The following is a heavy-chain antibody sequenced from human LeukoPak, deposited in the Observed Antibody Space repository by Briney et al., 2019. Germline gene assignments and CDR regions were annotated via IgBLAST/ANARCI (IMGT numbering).Heavy chain of an antibody. CDR3: ARGDNYGHDY. Sequence: ASVKVSCKASGYTFSGYNLHWVRQAPGQGLEWMGRIFSHSGGTNYAQKFQGRVTMTRDTSASTAYMELSRLTSDDTAVYYCARGDNYGHDYWGQGTLVIVSS. J-gene: IGHJ4*02. D-gene: IGHD5-18*01. CDR2: IFSHSGGT. CDR1: GYTFSGYN. V-gene: IGHV1-2*06.